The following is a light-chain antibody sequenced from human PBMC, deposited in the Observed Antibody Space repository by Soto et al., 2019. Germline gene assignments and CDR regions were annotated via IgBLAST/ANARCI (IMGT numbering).Light chain of an antibody. CDR1: SCNVGNNF. V-gene: IGLV1-51*01. CDR3: WTWDDSLSAGV. Sequence: QSVLPQPPSVSAAPGQTVTISCSGSSCNVGNNFVSWYQHLPGTAPKLLIYDNNKRPSDIPDRFSGSKSGTTATLTTTGLQPGDEADYYCWTWDDSLSAGVFGGGTKLTVL. CDR2: DNN. J-gene: IGLJ2*01.